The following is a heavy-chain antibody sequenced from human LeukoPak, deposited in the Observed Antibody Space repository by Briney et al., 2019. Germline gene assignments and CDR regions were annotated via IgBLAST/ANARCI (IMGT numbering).Heavy chain of an antibody. CDR1: GFTFSSYA. D-gene: IGHD1-26*01. Sequence: QPGGSLRLSCAASGFTFSSYAMHWVRQAPGKGLEWVAIISYDGSLKYYADSVKGRFTISRDNAKNTLYLQMSSLRTEDTPVYYCAREAVGAIYFDYWGQGTLVTVSS. J-gene: IGHJ4*02. CDR2: ISYDGSLK. V-gene: IGHV3-30-3*01. CDR3: AREAVGAIYFDY.